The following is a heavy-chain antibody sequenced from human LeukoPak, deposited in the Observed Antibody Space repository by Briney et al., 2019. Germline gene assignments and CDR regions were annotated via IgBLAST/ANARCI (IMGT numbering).Heavy chain of an antibody. V-gene: IGHV4-39*01. D-gene: IGHD6-25*01. J-gene: IGHJ4*02. CDR3: ARHHRSGYYEVDY. CDR2: IYYSGST. Sequence: PSETLSLTCTVSVGSISSSDYYWGWIRQPPGRGLEWIGTIYYSGSTSYNPSLKSRVTLSVDTSMNQFSLKLSSVTAADTAVYYCARHHRSGYYEVDYWGQGTLVTVSS. CDR1: VGSISSSDYY.